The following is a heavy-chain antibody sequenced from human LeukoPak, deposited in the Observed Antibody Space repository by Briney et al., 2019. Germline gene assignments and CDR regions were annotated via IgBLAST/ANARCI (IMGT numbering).Heavy chain of an antibody. CDR2: ISSSGSTI. J-gene: IGHJ4*02. Sequence: GGSLRLSCATSGFSFTDYPMNWVRQAPGKGLEWVSYISSSGSTIYYADAVKGRFTISRDNAKNSLYLQMNSLRGDDTAVYYCARDRGDEYSSGWYDYWGQGTLVTVSS. V-gene: IGHV3-48*04. D-gene: IGHD6-19*01. CDR3: ARDRGDEYSSGWYDY. CDR1: GFSFTDYP.